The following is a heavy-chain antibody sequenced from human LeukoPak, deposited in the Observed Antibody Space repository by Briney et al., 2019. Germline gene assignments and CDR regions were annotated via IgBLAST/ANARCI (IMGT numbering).Heavy chain of an antibody. D-gene: IGHD1-26*01. CDR3: ARGAYSGSPFGDY. CDR2: IIPILGIA. J-gene: IGHJ4*02. Sequence: ASVKVSCKASGYTFTGYYLHWVRQAPGQGLEWMGRIIPILGIANYAQKFQGRVTITADKSTSTAYMELSSLRSEDTAVYYCARGAYSGSPFGDYWGQGTLVTVSS. CDR1: GYTFTGYY. V-gene: IGHV1-69*02.